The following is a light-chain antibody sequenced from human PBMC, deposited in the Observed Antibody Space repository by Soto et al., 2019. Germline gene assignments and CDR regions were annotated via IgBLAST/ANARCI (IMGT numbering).Light chain of an antibody. CDR2: GNS. V-gene: IGLV1-40*01. Sequence: QSVLTQPPSVSGAPGQRVTISCTGSSSNIGAGYDVHWYQQLPGTAPNLLIYGNSNRPSGVPDRFSGSKSGTSASLAITGLKDEDEADYYCQSYDSSLSGGGVFGTGTKLTVL. CDR1: SSNIGAGYD. CDR3: QSYDSSLSGGGV. J-gene: IGLJ1*01.